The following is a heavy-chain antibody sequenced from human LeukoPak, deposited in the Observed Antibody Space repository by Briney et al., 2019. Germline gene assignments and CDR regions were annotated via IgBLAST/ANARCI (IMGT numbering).Heavy chain of an antibody. CDR2: ISAYNGNT. CDR1: GGTFSSYA. V-gene: IGHV1-18*01. CDR3: ARDRTYDSSGHYY. Sequence: GASVKVSCRASGGTFSSYAISWVRQAPGQGLEWMGWISAYNGNTNYAQKLQGRVTMTTDTSTSTAYMELRSLRSDDTAVYYCARDRTYDSSGHYYWGQGTLVTVSS. D-gene: IGHD3-22*01. J-gene: IGHJ4*02.